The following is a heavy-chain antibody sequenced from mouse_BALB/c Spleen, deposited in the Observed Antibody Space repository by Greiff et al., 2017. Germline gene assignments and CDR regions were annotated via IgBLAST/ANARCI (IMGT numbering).Heavy chain of an antibody. D-gene: IGHD2-2*01. CDR3: ARGGYALYAMDY. CDR2: IDPSDSET. J-gene: IGHJ4*01. Sequence: QVQLQQPGAELVKPGAPVKLSCKASGYTFTSYWMNWVKQRPGRGLEWIGRIDPSDSETHYNQKFKDKATLTVDKSSSTAYIQLSSLTSEDSAVYYCARGGYALYAMDYWGQGTSVTVSS. CDR1: GYTFTSYW. V-gene: IGHV1-69*02.